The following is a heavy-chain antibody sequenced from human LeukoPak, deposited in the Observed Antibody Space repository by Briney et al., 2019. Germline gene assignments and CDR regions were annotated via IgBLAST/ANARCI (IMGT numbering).Heavy chain of an antibody. CDR2: ISAYNGNT. Sequence: ASVKVSCKASGYTFTCYGISWVRQAPGHGLEGMGWISAYNGNTNYAQKLQGRVTMTTDTSTSTAYMELRSLRSDDTAVYYCARDSRAETTRNDYWGQGTLVTVSS. J-gene: IGHJ4*02. D-gene: IGHD1-1*01. V-gene: IGHV1-18*01. CDR1: GYTFTCYG. CDR3: ARDSRAETTRNDY.